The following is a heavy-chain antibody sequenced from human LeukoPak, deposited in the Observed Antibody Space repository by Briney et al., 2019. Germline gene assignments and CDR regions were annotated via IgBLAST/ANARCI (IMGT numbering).Heavy chain of an antibody. CDR1: SASISSYY. J-gene: IGHJ4*01. CDR3: AKHGSGWSFDY. Sequence: PETLSLTCTVSSASISSYYWGWIRQPPGKGLEWIGYIQNTGGTNYNHSLKSRVSISKDTSKNQFSLKVSSVTAADTAVYYCAKHGSGWSFDYWGDGNLVTVSS. V-gene: IGHV4-59*01. D-gene: IGHD6-19*01. CDR2: IQNTGGT.